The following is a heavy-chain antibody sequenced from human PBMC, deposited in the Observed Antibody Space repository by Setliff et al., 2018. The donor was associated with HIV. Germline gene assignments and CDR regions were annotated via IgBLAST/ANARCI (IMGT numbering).Heavy chain of an antibody. V-gene: IGHV1-2*02. CDR3: ARDEVIEVAGDFDN. D-gene: IGHD6-19*01. Sequence: ASVKVSCKASGYTFSGYYIHWVRQAPGQGLEWMGWINSKSGDTNYAQKFQGRVTMTRDTSISTAYMELSRLRSDDTAVYYCARDEVIEVAGDFDNWGQGTLVTVSS. J-gene: IGHJ4*02. CDR2: INSKSGDT. CDR1: GYTFSGYY.